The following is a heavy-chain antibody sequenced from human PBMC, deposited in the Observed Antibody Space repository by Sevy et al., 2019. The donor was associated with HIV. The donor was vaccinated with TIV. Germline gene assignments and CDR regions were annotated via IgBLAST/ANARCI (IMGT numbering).Heavy chain of an antibody. J-gene: IGHJ6*02. CDR3: ARNDGYANYGMDV. CDR2: ISSSGDTI. D-gene: IGHD5-12*01. CDR1: GFTFSTYS. V-gene: IGHV3-48*01. Sequence: GGCLRLSCAASGFTFSTYSLNWVRQAPGKGLEWLSYISSSGDTIYTDSVRGRFTISRDNAKSSLYLQMDSLRAEDTAVYYCARNDGYANYGMDVWGQGATVTVSS.